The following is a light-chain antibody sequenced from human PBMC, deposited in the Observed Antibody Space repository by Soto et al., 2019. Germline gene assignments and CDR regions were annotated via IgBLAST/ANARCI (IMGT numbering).Light chain of an antibody. CDR2: LNSDGRH. J-gene: IGLJ3*02. CDR1: SGHSSYA. Sequence: QTVVTQSPSASASLGASVKLTCTLSSGHSSYAIAWHQQQPEKGPRYLMKLNSDGRHSKADGIPDRFSGSSSGAERYLTISSLQSEDEADYYCQTWGTGIRVFGGGTQLTVL. V-gene: IGLV4-69*01. CDR3: QTWGTGIRV.